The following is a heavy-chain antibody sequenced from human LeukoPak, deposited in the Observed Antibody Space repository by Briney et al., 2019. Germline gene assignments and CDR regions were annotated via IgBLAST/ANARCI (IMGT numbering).Heavy chain of an antibody. CDR2: IIPILGIA. CDR1: GGTFTSYA. V-gene: IGHV1-69*04. J-gene: IGHJ4*02. D-gene: IGHD3-10*01. Sequence: SVKVSCKASGGTFTSYAISWVRQAPGQGLEWMGRIIPILGIANYAQKFQGRVTITADKSTRTAYMELSSLRSEDTAVSYCARLRSRLGELLEDSWGQGTLVTVSS. CDR3: ARLRSRLGELLEDS.